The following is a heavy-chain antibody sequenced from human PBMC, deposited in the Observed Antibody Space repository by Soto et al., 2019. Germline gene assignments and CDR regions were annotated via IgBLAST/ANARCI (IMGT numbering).Heavy chain of an antibody. D-gene: IGHD3-22*01. Sequence: VGSLRLSCAASGFTFSNYGMHWVRQAPCKVLEWVAIISYDGNNQYYADSVRDQFAISRDNSKNTLFLQMNSLRPEDTAVYYCARVGPWVPYYYDSSPYTFENWFDPWGQGTLVTVSS. CDR2: ISYDGNNQ. CDR3: ARVGPWVPYYYDSSPYTFENWFDP. CDR1: GFTFSNYG. J-gene: IGHJ5*02. V-gene: IGHV3-30*03.